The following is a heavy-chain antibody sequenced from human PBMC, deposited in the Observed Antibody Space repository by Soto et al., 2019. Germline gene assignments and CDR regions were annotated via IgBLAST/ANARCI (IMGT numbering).Heavy chain of an antibody. Sequence: EEQLLESGGGLVQPGGSLRLSCAASGLTFSRYAMSWVRQAPGKGLEWVSIINPSGDITYYGDSVKGRFTISRDNSKNTLSLKTNSLRAEDTAVYYCAKSLGPTAVTTYYFDYRGQGTLVTVSS. CDR1: GLTFSRYA. CDR2: INPSGDIT. V-gene: IGHV3-23*01. J-gene: IGHJ4*02. CDR3: AKSLGPTAVTTYYFDY. D-gene: IGHD4-17*01.